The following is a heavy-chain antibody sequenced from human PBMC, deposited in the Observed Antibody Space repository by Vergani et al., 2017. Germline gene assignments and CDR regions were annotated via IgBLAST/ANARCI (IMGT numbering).Heavy chain of an antibody. V-gene: IGHV3-21*01. CDR1: GFTFSSYS. D-gene: IGHD2-21*01. CDR3: ARDRYCGGDCYHPYYMDF. J-gene: IGHJ6*03. CDR2: ISSSSSYI. Sequence: EVQLVESGGGLVKPGGSLRLSCAASGFTFSSYSMNWVRQAPGKGLEWVSSISSSSSYIYYADSVKGRFTISRDNAKNSLYLQMNSLRAEDTAVYYCARDRYCGGDCYHPYYMDFWGKGTTVTVSS.